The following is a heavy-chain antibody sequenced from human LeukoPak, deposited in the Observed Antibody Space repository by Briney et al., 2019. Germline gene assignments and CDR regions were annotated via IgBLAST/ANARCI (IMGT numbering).Heavy chain of an antibody. CDR1: GYTFTGYY. V-gene: IGHV1-2*02. CDR3: ARVNNWIPLG. D-gene: IGHD1-20*01. Sequence: GASVTVSCKASGYTFTGYYMHWVRQAPGQGLEWMGWIIPNSGGTNYAQKFQGRVTITRDKSISTAYMELSRLRSDDTAVDYCARVNNWIPLGWGQGTLVTVSS. J-gene: IGHJ4*02. CDR2: IIPNSGGT.